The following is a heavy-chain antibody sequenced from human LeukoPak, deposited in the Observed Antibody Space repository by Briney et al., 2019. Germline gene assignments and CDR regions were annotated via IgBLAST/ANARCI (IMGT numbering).Heavy chain of an antibody. CDR1: GFTFSSYS. J-gene: IGHJ5*02. CDR3: ARGYCGSISCNWFDP. CDR2: ISSSSSYI. D-gene: IGHD2-2*01. V-gene: IGHV3-21*01. Sequence: GGSLRLSCAASGFTFSSYSMNWVRQAPGKGLEWVSSISSSSSYIYYADSVKGRFTISRDNSKNMLYLQMNSLRAEDTAVYYCARGYCGSISCNWFDPWGQGTLVTVSS.